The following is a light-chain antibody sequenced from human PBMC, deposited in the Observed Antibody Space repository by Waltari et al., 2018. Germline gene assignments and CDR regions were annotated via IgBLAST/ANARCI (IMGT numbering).Light chain of an antibody. CDR3: MQGTHWPYT. J-gene: IGKJ2*01. CDR1: QSLAYSDGNIY. CDR2: KVS. V-gene: IGKV2-30*01. Sequence: DAVLTQSPLALPVTLGQPASISCRTSQSLAYSDGNIYLNWFQQRPGQSPRPLIYKVSDRHSGVPDRFSGSGSGTDFTLKISRVEADDIGVYYCMQGTHWPYTFGQGTKLEI.